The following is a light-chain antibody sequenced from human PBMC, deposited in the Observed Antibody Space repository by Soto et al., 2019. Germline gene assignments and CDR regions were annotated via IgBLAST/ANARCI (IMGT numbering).Light chain of an antibody. CDR3: QQRSNWPRT. V-gene: IGKV3-11*01. Sequence: EIVLTQSPATLALAPGERATLSCRAGQGVSKYFTCYQQKPGQAPRLLIYDASNGATGIPARFSGSGSGTDITLTISILEPEDFAVYYCQQRSNWPRTFGQGTKVDIK. CDR1: QGVSKY. J-gene: IGKJ1*01. CDR2: DAS.